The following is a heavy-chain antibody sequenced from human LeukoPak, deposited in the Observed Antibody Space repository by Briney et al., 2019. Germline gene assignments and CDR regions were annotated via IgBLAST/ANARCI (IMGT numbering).Heavy chain of an antibody. Sequence: PSETLSLTCAVYGGSFSGYYWSWIRQPPGKGLEWIGEINHSGSTNYNPSLKSRVTISVDTSMNQFSPKLSSVTAADTAVYYCARGRHSDFWSGYYTGNWFDPWGQGTLVTVSS. CDR3: ARGRHSDFWSGYYTGNWFDP. J-gene: IGHJ5*02. V-gene: IGHV4-34*01. D-gene: IGHD3-3*01. CDR2: INHSGST. CDR1: GGSFSGYY.